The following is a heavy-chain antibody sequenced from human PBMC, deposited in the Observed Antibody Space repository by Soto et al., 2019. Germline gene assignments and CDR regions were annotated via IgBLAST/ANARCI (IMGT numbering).Heavy chain of an antibody. CDR2: IYYSGST. CDR3: ARGRTYSSSWTA. J-gene: IGHJ6*02. V-gene: IGHV4-39*01. D-gene: IGHD6-13*01. CDR1: GGSISSSSYY. Sequence: SETLSLTCTVSGGSISSSSYYWGWIRQPPGKGLEWIGSIYYSGSTYYNPSLKSRVTISVDTSKNQFSLKLSSVTAADTAVYYCARGRTYSSSWTAWGQGTTVTVSS.